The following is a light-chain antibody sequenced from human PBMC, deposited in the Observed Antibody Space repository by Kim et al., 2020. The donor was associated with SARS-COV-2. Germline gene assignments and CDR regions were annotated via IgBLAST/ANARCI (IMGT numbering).Light chain of an antibody. CDR2: EGS. Sequence: QSALTQPASVSGSPGQSITITCTGTSSDVGSYNLVSWYQQHPGKAPKLMIYEGSKRPEGVSNRFSGSKSGNTASLTISGLQAEDEADYYCCSYAGSSIVVFGGGTQLTVL. V-gene: IGLV2-23*01. CDR3: CSYAGSSIVV. J-gene: IGLJ2*01. CDR1: SSDVGSYNL.